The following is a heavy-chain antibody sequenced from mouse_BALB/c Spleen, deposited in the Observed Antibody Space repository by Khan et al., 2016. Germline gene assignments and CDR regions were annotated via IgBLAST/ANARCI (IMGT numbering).Heavy chain of an antibody. J-gene: IGHJ3*01. CDR3: ARNYYCSSYGFAY. Sequence: VQLQQSGAELVKPGASVKLSCTASGFNIKDTYMHWVKQRPEQGLEWIGRIDPANGNTKYDPKFQGKATITADTSSNTAYLQLSSLTSEDTAVYYCARNYYCSSYGFAYWGQGTLVTVSA. V-gene: IGHV14-3*02. CDR2: IDPANGNT. CDR1: GFNIKDTY. D-gene: IGHD1-1*01.